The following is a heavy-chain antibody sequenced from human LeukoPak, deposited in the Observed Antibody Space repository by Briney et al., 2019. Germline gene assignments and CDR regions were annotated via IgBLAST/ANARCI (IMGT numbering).Heavy chain of an antibody. CDR2: IDSDGSST. CDR1: GFTFSSYW. Sequence: GGSLRLSCAASGFTFSSYWMHWVRQAPGKGLVWVSHIDSDGSSTKYADSVKGRFTISRDNAKNTLYLQMNSLRAEDTAVYYCARTSSSTIDYWGQEPWSPSPQ. J-gene: IGHJ4*01. V-gene: IGHV3-74*03. CDR3: ARTSSSTIDY.